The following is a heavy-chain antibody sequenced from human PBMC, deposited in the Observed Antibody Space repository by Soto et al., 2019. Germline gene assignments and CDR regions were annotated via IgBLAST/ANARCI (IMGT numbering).Heavy chain of an antibody. CDR1: GYTFTSYA. CDR3: VRVVAIPGYPDN. J-gene: IGHJ4*02. D-gene: IGHD5-12*01. V-gene: IGHV1-3*01. Sequence: VKVSCKASGYTFTSYAMHWVRQAPGQRLEWMGWINAGNGNTKYSQKFQGRVTITRDTSASTAYMELSSLRSDDTAIYYCVRVVAIPGYPDNWGQGTLVTVSS. CDR2: INAGNGNT.